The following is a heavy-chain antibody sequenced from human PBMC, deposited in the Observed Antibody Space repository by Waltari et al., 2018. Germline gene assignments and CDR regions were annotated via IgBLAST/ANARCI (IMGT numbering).Heavy chain of an antibody. CDR3: AHHYYYDSSGYVRFDY. D-gene: IGHD3-22*01. J-gene: IGHJ4*02. CDR2: IYWNDDK. CDR1: GFSLSTSGVG. V-gene: IGHV2-5*01. Sequence: QITLKESGPTLVKPTQTLTLTCTFSGFSLSTSGVGVGWIRQPPGRALEWLALIYWNDDKRYSPSLKSRLTITKDTSKNQVVLTMTNMDPVDTATYYCAHHYYYDSSGYVRFDYWGQGTLVTVSS.